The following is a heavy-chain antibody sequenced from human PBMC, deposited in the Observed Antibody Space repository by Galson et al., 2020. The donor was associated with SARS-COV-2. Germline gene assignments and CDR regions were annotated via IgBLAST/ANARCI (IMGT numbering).Heavy chain of an antibody. CDR2: IHYSGST. J-gene: IGHJ6*03. Sequence: SETLSLTCTVSGGSTSSSRHYWGWIRQPPGKGLEWIGSIHYSGSTFYDPSLKSRVTISVDTSKNQLSLKLSSVTAADTAVYFCARHTYSSGYCNYYYMDVWGKGTTVTISS. V-gene: IGHV4-39*01. CDR3: ARHTYSSGYCNYYYMDV. D-gene: IGHD6-19*01. CDR1: GGSTSSSRHY.